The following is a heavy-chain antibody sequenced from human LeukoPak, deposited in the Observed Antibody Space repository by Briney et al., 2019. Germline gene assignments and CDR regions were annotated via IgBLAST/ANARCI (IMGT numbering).Heavy chain of an antibody. D-gene: IGHD2-15*01. CDR1: GFSISSSGVG. Sequence: SGPTLVNPTQTLTLTCTFSGFSISSSGVGVGWIRQPPGRALEWLALIYWDDDKRYSPSLKNRLTITRDTSKSQVVLTMINLDPVDAATYYCAHSRRLRDCSGGSCYYFDYWGQGTLVTVSS. V-gene: IGHV2-5*02. CDR2: IYWDDDK. J-gene: IGHJ4*02. CDR3: AHSRRLRDCSGGSCYYFDY.